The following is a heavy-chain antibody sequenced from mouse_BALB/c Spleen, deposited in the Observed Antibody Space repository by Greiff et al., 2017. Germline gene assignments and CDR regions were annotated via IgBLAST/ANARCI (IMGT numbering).Heavy chain of an antibody. CDR2: ISSGSSTI. CDR3: ARGGYDGYYYAMDY. D-gene: IGHD2-3*01. V-gene: IGHV5-17*02. CDR1: GFTFSSFG. J-gene: IGHJ4*01. Sequence: EVKVVESGGGLVQPGGSRKLSCAASGFTFSSFGMHWVRQAPEKGLEWVAYISSGSSTIYYADTVKGRCTISRDNPKNTLFLQMTRLRSEDTAMYYGARGGYDGYYYAMDYWGQGTSVTVSS.